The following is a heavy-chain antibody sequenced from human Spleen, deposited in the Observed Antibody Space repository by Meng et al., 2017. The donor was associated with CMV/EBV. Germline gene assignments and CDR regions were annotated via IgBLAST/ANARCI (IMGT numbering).Heavy chain of an antibody. Sequence: SVKVSCKASGGTFSSYAISWVRQAPGQGLEWMGGIIPIFGTANYAQKFQGRVTITTDESTSTAYMELSSLRSEDTAVYYCARERFLEWLSTPHYYYYYGMDVWGQGTTVTVSS. D-gene: IGHD3-3*01. J-gene: IGHJ6*02. CDR2: IIPIFGTA. CDR3: ARERFLEWLSTPHYYYYYGMDV. V-gene: IGHV1-69*05. CDR1: GGTFSSYA.